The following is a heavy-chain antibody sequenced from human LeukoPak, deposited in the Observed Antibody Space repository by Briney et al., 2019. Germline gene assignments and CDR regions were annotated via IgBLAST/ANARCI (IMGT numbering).Heavy chain of an antibody. D-gene: IGHD6-19*01. CDR2: ISSSSSYI. J-gene: IGHJ2*01. CDR1: GFTFSSYS. V-gene: IGHV3-21*01. CDR3: ARDKYERGSGWYTRLYFEL. Sequence: GGSLRLSCPASGFTFSSYSMNWVRQAPGKGLEWVSSISSSSSYIYYADSEKGRLTISRDNAKNTMYLQMNSLRAEDTAVYYCARDKYERGSGWYTRLYFELWGRGNVVIVSS.